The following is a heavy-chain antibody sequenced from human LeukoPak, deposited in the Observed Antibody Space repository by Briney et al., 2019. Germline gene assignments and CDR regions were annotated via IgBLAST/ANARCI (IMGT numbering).Heavy chain of an antibody. J-gene: IGHJ4*02. Sequence: PGGSLRLSCAASGFTFSSYAMHWVRQAPGKGLEWVAVISYDGSNKYYADSVKGRFTISRDNFKRTLYLQMNSLRAEDTAVYYCAEGTVRGWYAQSMFDSWGQGTLVTVSS. V-gene: IGHV3-30-3*02. CDR2: ISYDGSNK. D-gene: IGHD6-19*01. CDR3: AEGTVRGWYAQSMFDS. CDR1: GFTFSSYA.